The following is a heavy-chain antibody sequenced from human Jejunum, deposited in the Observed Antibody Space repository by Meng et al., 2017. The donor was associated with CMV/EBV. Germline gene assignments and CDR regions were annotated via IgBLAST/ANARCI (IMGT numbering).Heavy chain of an antibody. J-gene: IGHJ4*02. Sequence: SGVIFGRYSVNWVRQAPGQGLEWMGGVIPGSGTANYAQRFQGRVSIITDESTSTSYMELNSLRSEDTAVYYCVRGGDSHIWYYYLDFWGQGTLVTVSS. CDR1: GVIFGRYS. CDR3: VRGGDSHIWYYYLDF. D-gene: IGHD6-13*01. V-gene: IGHV1-69*05. CDR2: VIPGSGTA.